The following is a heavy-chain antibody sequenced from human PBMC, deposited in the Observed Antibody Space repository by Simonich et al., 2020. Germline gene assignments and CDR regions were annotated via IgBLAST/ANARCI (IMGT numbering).Heavy chain of an antibody. D-gene: IGHD5-12*01. J-gene: IGHJ3*02. Sequence: EVQLVESGGGLVQPGGSLRLSCAASGFTFSSYSMNWVRQAPGKGLEWVLYISSSSSTKYYAASVKGRFTNSRDNAKNSLYLQMNSLRAEDTAVYYCARDSSYYAFDIWGQGTMVTVSS. CDR2: ISSSSSTK. V-gene: IGHV3-48*01. CDR1: GFTFSSYS. CDR3: ARDSSYYAFDI.